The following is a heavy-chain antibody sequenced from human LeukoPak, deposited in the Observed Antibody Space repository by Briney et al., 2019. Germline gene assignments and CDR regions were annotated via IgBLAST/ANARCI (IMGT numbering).Heavy chain of an antibody. CDR1: GGTFSSYA. J-gene: IGHJ5*02. V-gene: IGHV1-69*04. D-gene: IGHD3-10*01. Sequence: ASVKVSCKASGGTFSSYAISWVRQAPGQGLEWMGRIIPILGIANHAQKFQGRVTITADKSTSTAYMELSSLRSEDTAVYYCARQVPARGLFRGTWFDPWGQGTLVTVSS. CDR2: IIPILGIA. CDR3: ARQVPARGLFRGTWFDP.